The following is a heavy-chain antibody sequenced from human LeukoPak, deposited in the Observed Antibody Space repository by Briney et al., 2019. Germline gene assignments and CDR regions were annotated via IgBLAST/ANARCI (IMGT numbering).Heavy chain of an antibody. CDR1: GGSFSGYY. D-gene: IGHD6-13*01. V-gene: IGHV4-34*01. J-gene: IGHJ6*02. Sequence: PSETLSLTCAVYGGSFSGYYWSWIRQPPGKGLEWIGEINHSGSTNYNPSLKSRVTISVDTSKNQSSLKLSSVTAADTAVYYCARGKQQLVLGYYYYGMDVWGQGTTVTVSS. CDR3: ARGKQQLVLGYYYYGMDV. CDR2: INHSGST.